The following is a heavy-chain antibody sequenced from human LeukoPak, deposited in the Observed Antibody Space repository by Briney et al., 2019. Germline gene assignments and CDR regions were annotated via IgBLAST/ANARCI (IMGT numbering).Heavy chain of an antibody. CDR3: ARILWFRGRTFDY. Sequence: PGGSLRLSCAASGFTFSSYAMRWVRQAPGKGLEWVSAISGSGGSTYYADSVKGRFTISRDNSKNTLYLQMNSLRAEDTAVYYCARILWFRGRTFDYWGQGTLVTVSS. CDR2: ISGSGGST. CDR1: GFTFSSYA. J-gene: IGHJ4*02. D-gene: IGHD3-10*01. V-gene: IGHV3-23*01.